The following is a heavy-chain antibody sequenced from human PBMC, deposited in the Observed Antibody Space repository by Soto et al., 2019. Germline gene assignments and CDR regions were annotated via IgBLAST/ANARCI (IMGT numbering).Heavy chain of an antibody. CDR3: ARLSIPAPTTDY. CDR2: IKQDESEK. CDR1: GFTFSNSW. J-gene: IGHJ4*02. D-gene: IGHD2-21*01. Sequence: GSMSHSCAGSGFTFSNSWMSWVRQAPEKGLEWVANIKQDESEKYYVDSVKGRFTISRDNAKNSLYLQMNSLTAEDTAVYYCARLSIPAPTTDYWGQGTLVTGS. V-gene: IGHV3-7*03.